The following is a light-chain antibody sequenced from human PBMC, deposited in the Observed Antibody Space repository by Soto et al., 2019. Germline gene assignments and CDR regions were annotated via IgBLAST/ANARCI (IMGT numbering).Light chain of an antibody. Sequence: QSVLTQPPSVTGAPGQSVTISCTGSSSNIGAGYDVNWYQQLPGTAPKLLIYSNNQRPSGVPDRFSGSKSGTSASLAISGLRSEDEADYYCAAWDDSLSGEVFGTGTKVTVL. V-gene: IGLV1-47*02. CDR3: AAWDDSLSGEV. CDR1: SSNIGAGYD. J-gene: IGLJ1*01. CDR2: SNN.